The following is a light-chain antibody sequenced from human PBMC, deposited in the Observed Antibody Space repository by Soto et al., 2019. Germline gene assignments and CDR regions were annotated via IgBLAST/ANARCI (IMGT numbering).Light chain of an antibody. CDR3: MRALETPLT. Sequence: DIVMTQSPLFLSVTPGEPASISCRSSQSLLHDNGFNFLNWYLQKPGQSPQLLISLGSSRASGVPDRFSGSASGRDFTLLISRVEAEDVGVFYCMRALETPLTFGGGTKVEIK. J-gene: IGKJ4*01. V-gene: IGKV2-28*01. CDR2: LGS. CDR1: QSLLHDNGFNF.